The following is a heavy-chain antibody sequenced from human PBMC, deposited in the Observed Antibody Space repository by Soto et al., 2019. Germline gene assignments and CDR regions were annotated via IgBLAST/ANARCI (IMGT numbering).Heavy chain of an antibody. CDR1: GFTFSSYA. J-gene: IGHJ5*02. D-gene: IGHD6-13*01. CDR2: ISGSGGST. V-gene: IGHV3-23*01. Sequence: EVQLLESGGGLVQPGGSLRLSCAASGFTFSSYAMSWVRQAPGKGLEWVSAISGSGGSTYYADSVKGRFTISRDNSKNTLYLQMNSLRAEDTAVYYCAKGGVGYSSSWYPAYNWFDPWGQGTLVTVSS. CDR3: AKGGVGYSSSWYPAYNWFDP.